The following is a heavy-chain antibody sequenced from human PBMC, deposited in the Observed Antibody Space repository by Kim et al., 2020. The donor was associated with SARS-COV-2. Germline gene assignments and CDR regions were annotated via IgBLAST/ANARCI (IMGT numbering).Heavy chain of an antibody. CDR2: ISGSGGST. CDR3: AKAMIYSYGYQDY. D-gene: IGHD5-18*01. Sequence: GGSLRLSCAASGFTFSSFAMSWVRQAPGKGLEWVSAISGSGGSTYYADSVKGRFTISRDNSKNTLYLQMNSLRAEDTAVYDCAKAMIYSYGYQDYWGQGTLVTVSS. CDR1: GFTFSSFA. J-gene: IGHJ4*02. V-gene: IGHV3-23*01.